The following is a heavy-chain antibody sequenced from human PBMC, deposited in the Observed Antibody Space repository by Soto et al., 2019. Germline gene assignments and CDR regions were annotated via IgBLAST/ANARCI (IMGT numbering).Heavy chain of an antibody. CDR3: LTAARTPSVAFDF. CDR1: GYTFTGYY. Sequence: GASVKVSCKASGYTFTGYYMHWVRQAPGQGLEWMGWINPNSGGTNYAQKFQGRVTMTRDTSISTAYMELSRLRSDDTAVYDCLTAARTPSVAFDFRGQTTLVTVS. J-gene: IGHJ3*01. V-gene: IGHV1-2*02. D-gene: IGHD6-13*01. CDR2: INPNSGGT.